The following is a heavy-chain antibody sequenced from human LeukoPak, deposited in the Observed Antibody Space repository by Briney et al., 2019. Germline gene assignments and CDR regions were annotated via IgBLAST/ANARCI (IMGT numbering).Heavy chain of an antibody. CDR3: ARVPRSYYYYYYMDV. Sequence: SETLSLTCTVSGGSISSYYWSWIRQPPGKGLEWIGYIYYSGSTNYNPSLKSRVTISVDTSKNQFSLKLSSVTAADTAVYYCARVPRSYYYYYYMDVWSKGTTVTVSS. V-gene: IGHV4-59*01. CDR2: IYYSGST. J-gene: IGHJ6*03. CDR1: GGSISSYY.